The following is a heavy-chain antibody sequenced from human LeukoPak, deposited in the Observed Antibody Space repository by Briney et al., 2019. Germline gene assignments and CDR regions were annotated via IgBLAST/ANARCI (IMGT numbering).Heavy chain of an antibody. CDR3: AKGEERAAAGTGFDY. D-gene: IGHD6-13*01. CDR1: GFTFSSYA. CDR2: ISGSSGST. V-gene: IGHV3-23*01. Sequence: GGSLRLSCAASGFTFSSYAMSWVRQAPGKGLEWVSAISGSSGSTYYADSVKGRFTISRDNSKNTLYLQMNSLRAEDTAVYHCAKGEERAAAGTGFDYWGQGTLVTVSS. J-gene: IGHJ4*02.